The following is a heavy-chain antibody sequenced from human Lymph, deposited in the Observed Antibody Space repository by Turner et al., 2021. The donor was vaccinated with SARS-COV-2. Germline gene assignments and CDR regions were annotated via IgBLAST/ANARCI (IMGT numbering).Heavy chain of an antibody. J-gene: IGHJ6*02. D-gene: IGHD2-8*02. Sequence: QVQLVESGGGVVQPGRSLSLSCAACGFTFSTYAMHWVRQAPGKGLEWVAVISYDGSNKYYADSVKGRFTISRDNSKNTLYLQMNSLRAEDTAVYYCARDTGGQVDVWGQGTTVTVSS. CDR2: ISYDGSNK. CDR1: GFTFSTYA. CDR3: ARDTGGQVDV. V-gene: IGHV3-30-3*01.